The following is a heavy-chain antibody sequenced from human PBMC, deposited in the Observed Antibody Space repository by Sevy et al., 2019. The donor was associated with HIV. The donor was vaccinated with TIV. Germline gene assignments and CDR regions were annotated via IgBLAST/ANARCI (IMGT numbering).Heavy chain of an antibody. J-gene: IGHJ4*02. CDR3: ARHNDFWSGYSPLY. V-gene: IGHV3-21*01. D-gene: IGHD3-3*01. CDR1: GFTFSSYS. CDR2: ISSSSSYI. Sequence: GGSLRLSCAASGFTFSSYSMNWVRQAPGKGLEWVSSISSSSSYIYYADSVKGRFTISRDNAKNSLYLQMNSLRAEDTDVYYCARHNDFWSGYSPLYWGQGTLVTVSS.